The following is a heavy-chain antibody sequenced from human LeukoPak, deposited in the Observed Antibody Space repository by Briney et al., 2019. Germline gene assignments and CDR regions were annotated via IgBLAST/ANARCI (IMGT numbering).Heavy chain of an antibody. V-gene: IGHV3-21*01. CDR1: GFTFSSYS. D-gene: IGHD2-2*01. J-gene: IGHJ4*02. Sequence: GGSLRLSCAASGFTFSSYSMNWVRQAPGKGLEWVSSISSSSSYIYYADSVKGRFTISRDNAKNSLYLQMNSLRAEDTAVYYCARGHGTDIVVVPAAMDLDYWGQGTLVTVSS. CDR2: ISSSSSYI. CDR3: ARGHGTDIVVVPAAMDLDY.